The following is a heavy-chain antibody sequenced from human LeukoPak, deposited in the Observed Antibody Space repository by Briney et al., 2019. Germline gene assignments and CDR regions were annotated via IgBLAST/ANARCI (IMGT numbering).Heavy chain of an antibody. CDR2: IIPIFGTA. CDR3: ARDQGYSSGWDKGYFDAFDI. Sequence: GASVKVSCKASGYTFTSFYMHWVRQAPGQGLEWMGGIIPIFGTANYAQKFQGRVTITADESTSTAYMELSSLRSEDTAVYYCARDQGYSSGWDKGYFDAFDIWGQGTMVTVSS. CDR1: GYTFTSFY. D-gene: IGHD6-19*01. V-gene: IGHV1-69*13. J-gene: IGHJ3*02.